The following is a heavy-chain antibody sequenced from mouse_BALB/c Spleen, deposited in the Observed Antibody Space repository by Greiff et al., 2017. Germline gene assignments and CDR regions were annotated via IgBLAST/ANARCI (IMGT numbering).Heavy chain of an antibody. CDR2: IWGDGST. J-gene: IGHJ4*01. Sequence: VKLLESGPGLVPPSQSLSITCAFSGFSFTGYGVTWVRQPPGKGLEWLGMIWGDGSTDYNSALKSRLSISKDNSKSQVFLKMNSLQTDDTARYYCARDTLLVYYAMDYWGQGTSVTVSS. CDR3: ARDTLLVYYAMDY. CDR1: GFSFTGYG. V-gene: IGHV2-6-7*02.